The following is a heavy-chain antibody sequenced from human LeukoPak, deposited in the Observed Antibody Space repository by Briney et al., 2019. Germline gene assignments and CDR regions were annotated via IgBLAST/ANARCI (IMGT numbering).Heavy chain of an antibody. CDR2: IYYSGST. D-gene: IGHD6-6*01. V-gene: IGHV4-59*01. CDR3: ARGLPDSASYNWLDP. Sequence: SETLSLTCTVSGGSISSYYWSWIRQPPGKGLEWIGYIYYSGSTNYNPSLKSRVTISVDTSKNQFSLKLSSVTAADTAVYYCARGLPDSASYNWLDPWGQGTLVTVSS. J-gene: IGHJ5*02. CDR1: GGSISSYY.